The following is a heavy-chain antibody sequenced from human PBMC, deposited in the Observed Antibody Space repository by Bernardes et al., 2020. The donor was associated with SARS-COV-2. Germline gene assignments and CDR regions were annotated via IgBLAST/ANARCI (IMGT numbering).Heavy chain of an antibody. CDR3: ASLLESGDSSGYDAFDI. CDR2: INHSGST. CDR1: GGSFSGYY. Sequence: SETLSLTCAVYGGSFSGYYWSWIRQPPGKGLEWIGEINHSGSTNYNPSLKSRVTISVDTSKNQFSLKLSSVTAADTAVYYCASLLESGDSSGYDAFDIWGQGTMVTVSS. V-gene: IGHV4-34*01. D-gene: IGHD3-22*01. J-gene: IGHJ3*02.